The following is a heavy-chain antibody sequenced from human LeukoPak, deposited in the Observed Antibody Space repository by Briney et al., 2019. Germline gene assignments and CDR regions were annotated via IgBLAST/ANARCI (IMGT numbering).Heavy chain of an antibody. J-gene: IGHJ4*02. V-gene: IGHV3-33*01. CDR2: IWYDGSNK. CDR1: GFTFSSYG. Sequence: PGGSLRLSCAASGFTFSSYGMHWVRQAPGKGLEWVAVIWYDGSNKYYADSVKGRFTISRDNSKNTLYLQMNSLRAEDTAVYYCARENYDSSGYFREYYFDYWGQGTLVTVSS. D-gene: IGHD3-22*01. CDR3: ARENYDSSGYFREYYFDY.